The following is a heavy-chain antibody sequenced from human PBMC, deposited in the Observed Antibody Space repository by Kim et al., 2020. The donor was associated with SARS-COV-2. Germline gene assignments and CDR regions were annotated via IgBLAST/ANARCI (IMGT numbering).Heavy chain of an antibody. CDR3: ARDLGGVTGTKKPHNYYYGMDV. J-gene: IGHJ6*02. Sequence: SETLSLTCTVSGGSISSYYWSWIRQPPGKGLEWIGYIYYSGSTNYNPSLKSRVTISVDTSKNQFSLKLSSVTAADTAVYYCARDLGGVTGTKKPHNYYYGMDVWGQGTTVTVSS. CDR1: GGSISSYY. CDR2: IYYSGST. V-gene: IGHV4-59*01. D-gene: IGHD1-20*01.